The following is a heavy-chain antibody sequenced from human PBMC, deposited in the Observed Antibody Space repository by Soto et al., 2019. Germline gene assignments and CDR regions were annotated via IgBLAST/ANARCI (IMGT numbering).Heavy chain of an antibody. D-gene: IGHD6-13*01. V-gene: IGHV3-33*01. CDR1: GFTFSSYG. J-gene: IGHJ4*02. CDR2: MWYDGSKK. Sequence: QVQLVESGGGVVQPGRSLRLSCAASGFTFSSYGIHWVRQAPGKGLEWVTGMWYDGSKKYYADSVKGRFTISRDTSENTLFLQMNSLRAEDTDVYYCARAGAAAGLYYFDYWGQGTLVTVSS. CDR3: ARAGAAAGLYYFDY.